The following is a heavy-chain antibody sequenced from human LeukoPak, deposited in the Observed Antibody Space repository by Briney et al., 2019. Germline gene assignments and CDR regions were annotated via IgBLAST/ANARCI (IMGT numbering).Heavy chain of an antibody. CDR3: ASRITMVRGVIPYYFDY. CDR2: IYPGDSDT. D-gene: IGHD3-10*01. Sequence: GESLKISCKGSGYSFTSYWIGWVRQMPGKGLEWMGIIYPGDSDTRYSPSFQGQVTISADKSISTAYLQWSSLKASDTAMYYCASRITMVRGVIPYYFDYWGRGTLVTVSS. J-gene: IGHJ4*02. V-gene: IGHV5-51*01. CDR1: GYSFTSYW.